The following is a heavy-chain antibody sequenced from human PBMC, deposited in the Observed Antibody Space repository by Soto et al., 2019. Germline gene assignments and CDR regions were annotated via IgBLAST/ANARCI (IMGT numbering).Heavy chain of an antibody. CDR3: ARDKYCSGGSCRKNWFDP. J-gene: IGHJ5*02. CDR1: GGSISSSY. CDR2: IYDDGSA. Sequence: SETLSLTCTVSGGSISSSYWSWIRQPPGKXLEWLAYIYDDGSANYNPSLKSRATISLDMSKNQFSLKLTSVTAADTAVYYCARDKYCSGGSCRKNWFDPWGQGTLVTVSS. V-gene: IGHV4-59*01. D-gene: IGHD2-15*01.